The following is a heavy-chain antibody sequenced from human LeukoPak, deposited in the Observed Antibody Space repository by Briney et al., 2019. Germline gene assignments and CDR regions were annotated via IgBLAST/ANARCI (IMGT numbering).Heavy chain of an antibody. CDR1: GFTFSSYE. V-gene: IGHV3-48*03. J-gene: IGHJ2*01. D-gene: IGHD4-17*01. Sequence: PGGSLRLSCAASGFTFSSYEMNWVRQAPGKGLEWVSYISSSGSTIYYADSVKGRFTISRDNAKNSLYLQMNSLRAEDTAVYYCARNDYGDYGWYFDLWGQGTLVTVSS. CDR2: ISSSGSTI. CDR3: ARNDYGDYGWYFDL.